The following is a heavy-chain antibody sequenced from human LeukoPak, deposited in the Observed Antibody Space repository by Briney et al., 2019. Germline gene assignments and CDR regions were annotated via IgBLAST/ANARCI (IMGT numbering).Heavy chain of an antibody. CDR2: ISVYNGNT. Sequence: ASVTVSFKASGYTFTSYGISWVRQAPGQGLEWMGWISVYNGNTNYAQRLQGRVTMATDTSTSTAYMELRSLRSDDTAVYYCARDQALAGEGIDYWGQGTLVTVSS. V-gene: IGHV1-18*01. CDR3: ARDQALAGEGIDY. D-gene: IGHD6-19*01. J-gene: IGHJ4*02. CDR1: GYTFTSYG.